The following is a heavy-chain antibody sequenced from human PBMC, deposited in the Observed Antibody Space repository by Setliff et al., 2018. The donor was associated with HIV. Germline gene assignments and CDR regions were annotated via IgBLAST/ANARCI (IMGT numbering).Heavy chain of an antibody. CDR1: GYTFTSYD. CDR3: ARVSRGGWQQLARWDYYYMDL. V-gene: IGHV1-8*03. J-gene: IGHJ6*03. Sequence: ASVKVSCKASGYTFTSYDINWVRQATGQGLEWMGWMNPNSGNTGYAQKFQGRVTITRNTSISTAYMELSSLRSEDTAVYYCARVSRGGWQQLARWDYYYMDLWGEGTTVTVSS. CDR2: MNPNSGNT. D-gene: IGHD6-13*01.